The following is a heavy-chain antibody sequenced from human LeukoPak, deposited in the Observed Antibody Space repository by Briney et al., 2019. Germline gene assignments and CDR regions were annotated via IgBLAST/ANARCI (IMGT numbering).Heavy chain of an antibody. CDR1: GGSMSSGGYY. CDR2: SYQSGST. J-gene: IGHJ4*02. Sequence: PSETLSLTCTVSGGSMSSGGYYWSWIRQPPGKGLEWIGYSYQSGSTYYNPSLQSRVIISLDRSKNQFSLKLSSVTAADAAVYYCARRTPAAGYFDYWGQGTLVTVSS. V-gene: IGHV4-30-2*01. CDR3: ARRTPAAGYFDY.